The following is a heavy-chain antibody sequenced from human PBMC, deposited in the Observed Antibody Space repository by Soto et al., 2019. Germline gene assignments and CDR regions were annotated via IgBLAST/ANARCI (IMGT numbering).Heavy chain of an antibody. CDR3: ARDVDTAMVSDYYYGMDV. CDR2: INAGNGNT. D-gene: IGHD5-18*01. Sequence: ASVKVSCKASGYTFTSYAMHWVRQAPGQRLEWMGWINAGNGNTKYSQKFQGRVTITRDTSASTAYMELSSLRSEDTAVYYCARDVDTAMVSDYYYGMDVWGQGTTVTVSS. V-gene: IGHV1-3*01. CDR1: GYTFTSYA. J-gene: IGHJ6*02.